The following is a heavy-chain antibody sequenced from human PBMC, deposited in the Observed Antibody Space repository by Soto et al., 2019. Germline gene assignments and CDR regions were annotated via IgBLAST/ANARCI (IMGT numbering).Heavy chain of an antibody. J-gene: IGHJ4*02. CDR2: IVGSDDTT. D-gene: IGHD4-17*01. Sequence: GGSLRLSCAASGFTFNSYAMTWVRQSPGKGLEWVSAIVGSDDTTYYADSVRGRFTISRDNSKNTVYPQMTSLRADDTAVYYCAKAMTNRLRLVDYWGQGTLVTVSS. CDR3: AKAMTNRLRLVDY. CDR1: GFTFNSYA. V-gene: IGHV3-23*01.